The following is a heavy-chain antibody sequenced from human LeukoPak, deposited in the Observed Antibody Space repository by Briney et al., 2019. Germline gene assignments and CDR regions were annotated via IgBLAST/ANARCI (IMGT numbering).Heavy chain of an antibody. CDR3: ARHDHYDFWSGYPATFDY. CDR1: GGSISSISYY. Sequence: SDTLSLTCTVSGGSISSISYYWGWIRQPPGKGLEWIGSIYYSGSTYYNPSLKSRVTISVDTSKNQFSLKLSSVTAADTAVYYCARHDHYDFWSGYPATFDYWGQGTLVTVSS. CDR2: IYYSGST. J-gene: IGHJ4*02. D-gene: IGHD3-3*01. V-gene: IGHV4-39*01.